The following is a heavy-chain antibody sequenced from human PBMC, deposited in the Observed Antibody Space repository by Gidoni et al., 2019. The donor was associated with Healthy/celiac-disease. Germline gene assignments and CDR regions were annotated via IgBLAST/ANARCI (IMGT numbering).Heavy chain of an antibody. J-gene: IGHJ4*02. CDR1: GGSFSGYY. CDR2: INHSGST. V-gene: IGHV4-34*01. CDR3: ASKGIRGYSYRDY. D-gene: IGHD5-18*01. Sequence: QVQLQQWGAGLLKPSETLSLTCAVYGGSFSGYYWSWIRQPPGKGLEWIGEINHSGSTNYNPSLKSRVTISVDTSKNQFSLKLSSVTAADTAVYYCASKGIRGYSYRDYWGQGTLVTVSS.